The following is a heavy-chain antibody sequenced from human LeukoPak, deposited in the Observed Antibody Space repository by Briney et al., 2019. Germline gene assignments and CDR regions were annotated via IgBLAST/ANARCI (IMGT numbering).Heavy chain of an antibody. CDR1: GGSITSYY. CDR2: VHTSGST. Sequence: SETLSLTCTVSGGSITSYYWSWIRQPAGKGLDWIGHVHTSGSTNYNPSLKSRVTMSVDTAKNQFSLKLSSVTAADTAVYYCARDLLYSSSSDGQGYWGQGTLVTVSS. D-gene: IGHD6-6*01. V-gene: IGHV4-4*07. CDR3: ARDLLYSSSSDGQGY. J-gene: IGHJ4*02.